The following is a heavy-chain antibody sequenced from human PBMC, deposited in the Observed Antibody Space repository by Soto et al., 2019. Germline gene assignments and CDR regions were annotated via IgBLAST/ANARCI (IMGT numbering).Heavy chain of an antibody. J-gene: IGHJ2*01. CDR1: GYTFTNYA. CDR2: RNPGNGNT. D-gene: IGHD2-21*01. CDR3: ARDQGIPYCGGDCYSDWYFDL. V-gene: IGHV1-3*01. Sequence: QVQLVQSGAEVKEPGASVKVSCRASGYTFTNYAIHWVRQAPGQRLEWTGWRNPGNGNTKYPQKFQGRVTITRDTSASTAYMFLSSLRSEDTAVYYCARDQGIPYCGGDCYSDWYFDLWGRGTLVTVSS.